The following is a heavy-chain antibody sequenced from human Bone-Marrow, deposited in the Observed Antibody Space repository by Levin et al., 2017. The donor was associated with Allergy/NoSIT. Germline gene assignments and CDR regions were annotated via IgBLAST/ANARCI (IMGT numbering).Heavy chain of an antibody. V-gene: IGHV3-23*01. Sequence: GGSLRLSCAASGFTFSRHVINWVRQVPGKGLEWVSAISAGGGSAYYGDPVNGRFTVSRDNSKNTVYLQMNSLRAEDTATYYCAKDREVTTISSVFDCWGQGTPVTVSS. CDR3: AKDREVTTISSVFDC. J-gene: IGHJ4*02. D-gene: IGHD5-12*01. CDR1: GFTFSRHV. CDR2: ISAGGGSA.